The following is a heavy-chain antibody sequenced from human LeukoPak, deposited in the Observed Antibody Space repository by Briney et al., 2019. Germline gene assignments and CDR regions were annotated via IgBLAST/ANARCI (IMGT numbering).Heavy chain of an antibody. D-gene: IGHD3-22*01. Sequence: SQTLSLTCTVSGGSISSGSYYWSWIRQPAGKGLGWIGRIYTSGSTNYNPSLKSRVTISVDTSKNQFSLKLSSVTAADTAVYYCARDSSGYYYLFEYWGQGTLVTVSS. CDR2: IYTSGST. J-gene: IGHJ4*02. CDR3: ARDSSGYYYLFEY. CDR1: GGSISSGSYY. V-gene: IGHV4-61*02.